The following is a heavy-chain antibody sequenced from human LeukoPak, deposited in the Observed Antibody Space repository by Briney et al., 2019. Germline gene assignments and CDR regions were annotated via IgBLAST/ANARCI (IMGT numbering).Heavy chain of an antibody. CDR1: GGTFNSYA. D-gene: IGHD3-10*01. Sequence: SVKVSCKASGGTFNSYAISWVRQAPGQGLEWMGGIIPIFGTANYAQKFQGRATITADESTSTAYMELSSLRSEDTAVYYCARDLGLLWFGESIYYYGMDVWGQGTTVTVSS. CDR2: IIPIFGTA. CDR3: ARDLGLLWFGESIYYYGMDV. J-gene: IGHJ6*02. V-gene: IGHV1-69*13.